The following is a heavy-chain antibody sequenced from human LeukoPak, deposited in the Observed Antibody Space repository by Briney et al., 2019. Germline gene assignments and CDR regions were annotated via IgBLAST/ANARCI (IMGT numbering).Heavy chain of an antibody. J-gene: IGHJ4*02. CDR1: GFTFSSDW. CDR3: ARDSAECTGGYCYLVS. D-gene: IGHD2-8*02. CDR2: IKSDGSST. Sequence: QPGGSLRLSCAASGFTFSSDWMHWVRQAPGKGLVWVSRIKSDGSSTRYADSVKGRFTISRDNAKNTLYLQMNSLRAEDTAVYYCARDSAECTGGYCYLVSWGQGTLVTDSS. V-gene: IGHV3-74*01.